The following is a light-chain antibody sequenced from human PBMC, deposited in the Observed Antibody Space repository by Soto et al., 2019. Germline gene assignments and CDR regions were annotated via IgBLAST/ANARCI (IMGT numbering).Light chain of an antibody. J-gene: IGKJ1*01. CDR1: QSVSSN. V-gene: IGKV3-20*01. Sequence: EIVMTQSPATLSVPPGERATLSCRASQSVSSNLAWYQQKPGQAPRLLIYGASTRATGIPERFSGSGSGTDFTLTITRLEPEDFAVYFCQQYGSSPRTFGQGTKVDIK. CDR3: QQYGSSPRT. CDR2: GAS.